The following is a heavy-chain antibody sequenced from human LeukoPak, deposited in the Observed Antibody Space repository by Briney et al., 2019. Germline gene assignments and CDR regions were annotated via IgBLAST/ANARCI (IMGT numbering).Heavy chain of an antibody. CDR2: IYYSGST. J-gene: IGHJ4*02. CDR3: ARDDRSGYSTLGY. D-gene: IGHD3-22*01. CDR1: GGSMSSHY. Sequence: SETLSLTCKVSGGSMSSHYWSWIRQPPGKGLEWIGDIYYSGSTNYNPSLNSRVTISLDTSKNQFSLNLRSVIAADTAVYYCARDDRSGYSTLGYWGQGTLVTVSS. V-gene: IGHV4-59*11.